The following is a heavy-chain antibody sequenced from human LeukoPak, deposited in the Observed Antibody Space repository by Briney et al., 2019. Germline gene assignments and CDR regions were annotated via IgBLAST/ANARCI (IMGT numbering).Heavy chain of an antibody. Sequence: SETLSLTCTVSGGSISSYYWSWIRQPAGKGLEWIGRIYTSGSTNYNPSLKSRVTISVDTSKNQFSLKLSSVTAADTAVYYCARQANSGRYYYYMDVWGKGTTVTVSS. J-gene: IGHJ6*03. CDR3: ARQANSGRYYYYMDV. CDR1: GGSISSYY. V-gene: IGHV4-4*07. CDR2: IYTSGST. D-gene: IGHD1-26*01.